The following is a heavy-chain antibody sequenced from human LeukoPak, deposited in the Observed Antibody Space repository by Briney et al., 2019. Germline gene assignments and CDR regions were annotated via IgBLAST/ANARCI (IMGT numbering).Heavy chain of an antibody. V-gene: IGHV3-21*01. D-gene: IGHD6-13*01. CDR3: ARGRSSWYLGSKREGYYMDV. J-gene: IGHJ6*03. CDR1: GFTFSSYD. CDR2: ISGSSTYI. Sequence: GGSLRLSCAASGFTFSSYDMSWVRQAPGKGLEWVSAISGSSTYIDYADSLKGRFTISRDNAKNSLYLQMNSLRAEDTAVYYCARGRSSWYLGSKREGYYMDVWGKGTTVTVSS.